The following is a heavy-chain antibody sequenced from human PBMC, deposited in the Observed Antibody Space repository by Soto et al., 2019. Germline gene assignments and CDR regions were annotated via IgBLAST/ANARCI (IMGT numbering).Heavy chain of an antibody. Sequence: QVQLVQSGAEVKKPGASVKVSCKASGYTFTSYGISWVRQAPGQGLEWMGWINAYNGNTNYAQKLQVRVTMTTDTPTSTAHMELRSLRSDDTAVYYLARVLPPFDPGGQGTLVTVSS. CDR2: INAYNGNT. CDR1: GYTFTSYG. V-gene: IGHV1-18*01. J-gene: IGHJ5*02. CDR3: ARVLPPFDP.